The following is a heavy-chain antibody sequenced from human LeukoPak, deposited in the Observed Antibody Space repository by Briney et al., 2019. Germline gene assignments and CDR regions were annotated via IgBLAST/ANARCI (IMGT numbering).Heavy chain of an antibody. D-gene: IGHD2-2*01. CDR3: ARHGYCSSTSCYWRNWFDR. CDR2: IYYSGST. CDR1: GGSISSYY. J-gene: IGHJ5*02. V-gene: IGHV4-59*08. Sequence: PSETLSLTCTVSGGSISSYYWSWIRQPPGKGLEGIGYIYYSGSTNYNPSLKSRVTISVDTSKNQFSLKLSSVTAADTAVYYCARHGYCSSTSCYWRNWFDRWGQGTLVTVSS.